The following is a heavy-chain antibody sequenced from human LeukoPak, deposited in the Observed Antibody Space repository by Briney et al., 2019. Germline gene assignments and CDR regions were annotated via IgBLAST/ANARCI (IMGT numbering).Heavy chain of an antibody. CDR2: IIPIFGTA. Sequence: SVIVSGTAAGGTYRNYTISWVREAPGQGLEWMGGIIPIFGTANYAQKFQGRVTITADESTSTAYMELSSLRSEDTAVYYCARGPSYYYGSGSYYYIWFYPWGQGTLVTVSS. CDR1: GGTYRNYT. D-gene: IGHD3-10*01. V-gene: IGHV1-69*13. J-gene: IGHJ5*02. CDR3: ARGPSYYYGSGSYYYIWFYP.